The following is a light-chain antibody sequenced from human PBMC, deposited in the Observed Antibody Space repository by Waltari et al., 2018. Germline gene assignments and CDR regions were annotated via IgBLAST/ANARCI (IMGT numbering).Light chain of an antibody. J-gene: IGKJ2*01. CDR3: QQYESSSPYT. Sequence: EIVLTQSPATLSLSPGERATLSCRASQSVSSSLAWYQQKPGQAPRLLIYDASNRATGIPARFSGSGSGTDFTLTITSLQPDDIATYYCQQYESSSPYTFGPGTKLEIK. V-gene: IGKV3-11*01. CDR1: QSVSSS. CDR2: DAS.